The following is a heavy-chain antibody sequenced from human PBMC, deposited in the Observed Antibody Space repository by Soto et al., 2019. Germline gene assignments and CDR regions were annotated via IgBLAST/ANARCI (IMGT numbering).Heavy chain of an antibody. D-gene: IGHD6-19*01. CDR2: ISSDGSGI. CDR3: ARRNGWYEGEFGI. J-gene: IGHJ1*01. CDR1: GFNFRSYA. Sequence: PGGSLTLSCAASGFNFRSYAMHWVRQAPRTGLEWVAVISSDGSGIYYADSVNGRFTINTDNSNNTLFLQMNSLRGGDTAVYFCARRNGWYEGEFGIWGQGTLVTVSS. V-gene: IGHV3-30-3*01.